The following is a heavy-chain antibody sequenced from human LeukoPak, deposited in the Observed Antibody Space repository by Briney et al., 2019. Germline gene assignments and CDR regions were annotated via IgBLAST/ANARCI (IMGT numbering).Heavy chain of an antibody. CDR3: ARHTYYYDGSGP. V-gene: IGHV4-39*01. D-gene: IGHD3-22*01. CDR2: IYYSGSP. CDR1: GGSVSSSSYY. Sequence: SETLSLTCTVSGGSVSSSSYYWGWIRQPPGKGLEWIGIIYYSGSPFHNPSLKSRVTISVDTSKNQFSLKLTSVTAADTAVYYCARHTYYYDGSGPWGQGILVTVSS. J-gene: IGHJ5*02.